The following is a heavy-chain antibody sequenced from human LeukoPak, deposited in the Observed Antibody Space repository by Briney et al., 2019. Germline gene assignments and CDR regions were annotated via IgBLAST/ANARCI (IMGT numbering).Heavy chain of an antibody. J-gene: IGHJ4*02. CDR1: GFSFNSYA. CDR2: ISSDGSNK. CDR3: ARDAYLVTTIVGAWYREGYFDY. D-gene: IGHD5-12*01. Sequence: PGGSLRLSCAASGFSFNSYAMHWVRQAPGKGLEWVAVISSDGSNKYYADSVKGRFSISRDNSENTLHLQMNSLTTDDTSMYYCARDAYLVTTIVGAWYREGYFDYWGQGALVTVSS. V-gene: IGHV3-30*04.